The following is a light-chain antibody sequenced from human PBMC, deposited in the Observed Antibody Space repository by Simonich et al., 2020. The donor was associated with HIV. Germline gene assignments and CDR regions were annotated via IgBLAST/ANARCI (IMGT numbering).Light chain of an antibody. CDR3: QQRSNWPLT. Sequence: EIVMTQSPATLSVSPGERATLSCRASQSVSSNLAWYQQKLGQAPRLLIYGTSTRATGIPARFSGSGSGTDFTLTISRLEPEDFAVYYCQQRSNWPLTFGGGTKVEIK. V-gene: IGKV3D-15*01. J-gene: IGKJ4*01. CDR2: GTS. CDR1: QSVSSN.